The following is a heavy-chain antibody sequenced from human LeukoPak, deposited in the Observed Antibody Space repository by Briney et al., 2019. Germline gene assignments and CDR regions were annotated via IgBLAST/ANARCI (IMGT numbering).Heavy chain of an antibody. CDR1: GFTFSSYG. V-gene: IGHV3-30*02. D-gene: IGHD3-10*02. CDR3: AELGITMIGGV. CDR2: VRYDGSKK. Sequence: GGSLRLSCAASGFTFSSYGMHWVRQAPGKGLEWVAFVRYDGSKKYYTNSVKGRFTISRDNSKNTLYLQMNSLRAEDTAVYYCAELGITMIGGVWGKGTTVTISS. J-gene: IGHJ6*04.